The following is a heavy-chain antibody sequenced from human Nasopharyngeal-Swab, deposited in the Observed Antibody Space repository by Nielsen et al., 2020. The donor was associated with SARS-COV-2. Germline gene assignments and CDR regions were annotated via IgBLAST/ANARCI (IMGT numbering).Heavy chain of an antibody. V-gene: IGHV4-30-4*01. J-gene: IGHJ6*03. Sequence: SETLSLTCSVSGDSISRGDYYWSWIRQSPVKGLEWIGYIYHTGSTSYNPSLRSRLIISSDAYKNQFSLRLSSVTAADTAMYYCARRRVPAYYYYMDVWGKGTPVTVSS. D-gene: IGHD3-3*01. CDR1: GDSISRGDYY. CDR3: ARRRVPAYYYYMDV. CDR2: IYHTGST.